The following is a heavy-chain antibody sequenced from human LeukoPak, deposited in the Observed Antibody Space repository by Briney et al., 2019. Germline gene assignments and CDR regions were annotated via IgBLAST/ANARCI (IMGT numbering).Heavy chain of an antibody. CDR1: GFTFSNYE. Sequence: GGSLRLSCAASGFTFSNYEMYWARQAPGKGLEWVACISSGGSTINYADSVKGRFTISRDNAKNSLYLKMNSLRDEDTAVYYCARDPHYYDSSGYFDYWGQGTLVTVSS. CDR2: ISSGGSTI. J-gene: IGHJ4*02. V-gene: IGHV3-48*03. CDR3: ARDPHYYDSSGYFDY. D-gene: IGHD3-22*01.